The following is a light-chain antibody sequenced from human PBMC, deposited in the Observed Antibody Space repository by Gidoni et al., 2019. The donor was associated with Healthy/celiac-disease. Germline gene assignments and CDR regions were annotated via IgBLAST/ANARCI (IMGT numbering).Light chain of an antibody. V-gene: IGLV2-14*03. Sequence: SPLTQPASVSGSPGQSITISCTGTSSDVGGYNYVSWYQQHPGKAPKLMIYDVSNRPSGVSNRFSGSKSGNTASLTISGLQAEDEADYYCSSYTSSSTLIFGTGAKVTAL. CDR1: SSDVGGYNY. CDR2: DVS. CDR3: SSYTSSSTLI. J-gene: IGLJ1*01.